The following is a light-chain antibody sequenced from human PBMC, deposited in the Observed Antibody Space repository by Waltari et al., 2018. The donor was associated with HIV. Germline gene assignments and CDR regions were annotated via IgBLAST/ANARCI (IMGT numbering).Light chain of an antibody. J-gene: IGLJ1*01. V-gene: IGLV1-47*01. CDR3: AAWDDSLSGSYV. Sequence: PGQRVIISCSGSSANIGYNYVFWYQHLPGTAPKLVIYNNDQRPSGVPGRFSGSKSGTSASLAISGLRSEDEGEYYCAAWDDSLSGSYVFGTGTKVTVL. CDR1: SANIGYNY. CDR2: NND.